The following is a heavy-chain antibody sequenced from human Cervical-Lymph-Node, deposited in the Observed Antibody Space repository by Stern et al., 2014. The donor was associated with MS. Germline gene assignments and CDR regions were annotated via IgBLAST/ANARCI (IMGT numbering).Heavy chain of an antibody. CDR1: GDTLTSPG. J-gene: IGHJ2*01. CDR2: ISIDNKNA. D-gene: IGHD4/OR15-4a*01. CDR3: ATVADYGDYWYLDL. Sequence: VQLVESGPEVKKPGASVKVSCKASGDTLTSPGISWVRQAPGQGLEWMGWISIDNKNAKYAQKLQGRVTMTTDTYTSIVYLELRSLRSDDTAVYFCATVADYGDYWYLDLWGRGTLVIVSS. V-gene: IGHV1-18*01.